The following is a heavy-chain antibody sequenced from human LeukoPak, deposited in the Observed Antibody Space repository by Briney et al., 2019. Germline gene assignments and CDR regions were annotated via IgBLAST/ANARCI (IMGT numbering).Heavy chain of an antibody. CDR3: ARRGRLTAFGVVIANYFDF. Sequence: PSETLSLTCAVYGGSFSGYYWSWIRQPPGKGLEWIWEINHSGSTNYNPSLKSRVTISVDTPKKQFSLKLSSVTAADTAVYYCARRGRLTAFGVVIANYFDFWGQGTLVTVS. V-gene: IGHV4-34*01. CDR1: GGSFSGYY. CDR2: INHSGST. D-gene: IGHD3-3*01. J-gene: IGHJ4*02.